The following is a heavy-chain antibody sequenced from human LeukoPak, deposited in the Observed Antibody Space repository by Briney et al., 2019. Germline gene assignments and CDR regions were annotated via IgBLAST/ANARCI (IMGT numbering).Heavy chain of an antibody. Sequence: GGSLRLSCAASGFTFSSYGMHWVRQAPGKGLEWVAVISYDGSNKYYADSVKGRFTISRDDSKNTLYLQMNSLRAEDTAVYYCAKRPNWNDMSWFDPWGQGTLVTVSS. D-gene: IGHD1-1*01. CDR2: ISYDGSNK. V-gene: IGHV3-30*18. J-gene: IGHJ5*02. CDR3: AKRPNWNDMSWFDP. CDR1: GFTFSSYG.